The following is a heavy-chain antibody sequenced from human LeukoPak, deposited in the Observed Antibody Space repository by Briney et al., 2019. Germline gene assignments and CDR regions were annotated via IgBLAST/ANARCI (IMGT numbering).Heavy chain of an antibody. CDR2: TYYRSRWFN. CDR3: GRGHAMDV. V-gene: IGHV6-1*01. CDR1: GDSVSSNSAV. Sequence: SQTLSLTCAISGDSVSSNSAVWNWIRQSPSRGLEWLGRTYYRSRWFNDYTESVKSRITINPDTSKNQFSLQLNSETPEDTAVYYCGRGHAMDVWGQGTTVTVSS. J-gene: IGHJ6*02.